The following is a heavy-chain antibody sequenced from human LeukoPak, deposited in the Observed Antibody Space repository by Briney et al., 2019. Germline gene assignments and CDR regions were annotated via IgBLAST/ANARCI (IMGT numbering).Heavy chain of an antibody. Sequence: GGSLRLSCTASGFTFGDYAMSWVRQAPGKGLEWVGFIRSKAYGGTTEYAASVKGRFTISRDDSKSIAYLQMNSLKTEDTAVYYGTRDPRGSYGPDAFDIWGHGTMFTVSS. CDR2: IRSKAYGGTT. J-gene: IGHJ3*02. V-gene: IGHV3-49*04. CDR1: GFTFGDYA. CDR3: TRDPRGSYGPDAFDI. D-gene: IGHD1-26*01.